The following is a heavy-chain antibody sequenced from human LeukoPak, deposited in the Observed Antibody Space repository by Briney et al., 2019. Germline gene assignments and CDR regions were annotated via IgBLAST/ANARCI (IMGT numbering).Heavy chain of an antibody. CDR3: ARVYTARGIDY. V-gene: IGHV4-39*01. Sequence: SETLSLTCTVSGGSISSSSYYWGWIRQPPGKGLEWIGSIYYSGSTYYNPSLKSRVTISVDTSKNQFSLKLSSVTAADTAVYYCARVYTARGIDYWGQGTLVTVSS. D-gene: IGHD3-10*01. J-gene: IGHJ4*02. CDR1: GGSISSSSYY. CDR2: IYYSGST.